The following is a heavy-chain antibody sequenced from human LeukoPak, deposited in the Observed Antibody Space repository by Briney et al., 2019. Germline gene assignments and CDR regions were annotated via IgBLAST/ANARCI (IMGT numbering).Heavy chain of an antibody. V-gene: IGHV4-39*01. CDR2: IHYTGRI. D-gene: IGHD3-10*01. Sequence: SETLSLTCTVSGASINTSNFYWAWIRQHPGKGLESIGNIHYTGRIYSSASLNSRVTISVDTSKNQFSLKLTSVTVADTAVYFCARQGSMTRGGYWLDPWGQGTLVIVSS. CDR1: GASINTSNFY. J-gene: IGHJ5*02. CDR3: ARQGSMTRGGYWLDP.